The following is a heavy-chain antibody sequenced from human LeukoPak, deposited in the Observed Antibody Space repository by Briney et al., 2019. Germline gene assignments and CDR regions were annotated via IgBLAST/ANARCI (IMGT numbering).Heavy chain of an antibody. CDR2: ISPSGSP. Sequence: SETLSLTCTVSGGSISNYYWSWIRQPPGKGLQWIGYISPSGSPNYNPSLKSRISISVDMSNNQISLKLSSATAADTAVYFCAREFNYYFDYWGQGNLVTVSS. J-gene: IGHJ4*02. CDR3: AREFNYYFDY. CDR1: GGSISNYY. D-gene: IGHD5-24*01. V-gene: IGHV4-59*13.